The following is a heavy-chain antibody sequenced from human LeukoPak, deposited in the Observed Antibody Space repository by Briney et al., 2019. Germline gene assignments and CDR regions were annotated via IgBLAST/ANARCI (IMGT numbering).Heavy chain of an antibody. CDR2: VGSNGGST. Sequence: GGSLRLSCAASGFTFSSYAMSWVRQAPGKGLEWVSTVGSNGGSTWYADSVKGRFTISRDNSKNTQYLQMNSLRAEDTAVYYCARDTTVDYWGQGTLVTVSS. CDR1: GFTFSSYA. CDR3: ARDTTVDY. V-gene: IGHV3-23*01. J-gene: IGHJ4*02. D-gene: IGHD1-1*01.